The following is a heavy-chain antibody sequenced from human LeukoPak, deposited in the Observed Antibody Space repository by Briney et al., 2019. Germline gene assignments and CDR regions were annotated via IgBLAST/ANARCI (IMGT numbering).Heavy chain of an antibody. Sequence: ASVKVSCKASGYTFTSYGISLVRQAPGQGLEWMGWISGYNGNTKYAQKLQGRVTMTTDTSTSTAYMELRSLRSDAPAVYYCARDPYYYDSSGYYYVPGWFAPWGQGTLVTVSS. J-gene: IGHJ5*02. CDR3: ARDPYYYDSSGYYYVPGWFAP. CDR1: GYTFTSYG. V-gene: IGHV1-18*01. D-gene: IGHD3-22*01. CDR2: ISGYNGNT.